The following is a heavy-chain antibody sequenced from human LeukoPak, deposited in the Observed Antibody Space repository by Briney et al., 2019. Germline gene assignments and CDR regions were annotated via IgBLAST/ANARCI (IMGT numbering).Heavy chain of an antibody. D-gene: IGHD3-3*02. Sequence: PGRSLRLSCAASGFTFDDYAMHWVRQAPGKGLEWVSGISWNSGSIGYADSVKGRFTISRDNSKNTLYLQMNSLRAEDTAVYYCAKGSRESVARIFRYFDYWGQGTLVTVSS. V-gene: IGHV3-9*01. CDR3: AKGSRESVARIFRYFDY. CDR1: GFTFDDYA. J-gene: IGHJ4*02. CDR2: ISWNSGSI.